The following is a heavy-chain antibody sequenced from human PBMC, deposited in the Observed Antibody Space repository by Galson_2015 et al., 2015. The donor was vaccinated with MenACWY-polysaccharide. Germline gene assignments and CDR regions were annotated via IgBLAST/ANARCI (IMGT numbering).Heavy chain of an antibody. D-gene: IGHD2-2*01. CDR3: ARVRYSTGKYQFDY. J-gene: IGHJ4*02. CDR2: IGGSGSNT. CDR1: GFTFSNYA. Sequence: LRHSCAASGFTFSNYAMSWVRQAPGKGLEWVSTIGGSGSNTHYADSVKGRFTISRDNSKNTLSLQMNSLRAEDTAVYYCARVRYSTGKYQFDYWGQGTLVAVSS. V-gene: IGHV3-23*01.